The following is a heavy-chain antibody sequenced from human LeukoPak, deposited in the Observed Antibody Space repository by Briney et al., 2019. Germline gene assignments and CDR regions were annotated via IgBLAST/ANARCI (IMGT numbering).Heavy chain of an antibody. V-gene: IGHV3-30*09. J-gene: IGHJ4*02. CDR1: GFTFSNYA. CDR2: ISSGGNYA. CDR3: ARDSTYYYDSGSSGPHYFDN. Sequence: SGKSLRLSCAASGFTFSNYAMHWVSQAPGKWLEWVSLISSGGNYAYYADSVKGRFAISRDNSKNTLYLQLNSLRAEDTAVYYCARDSTYYYDSGSSGPHYFDNWGQGALVTVSS. D-gene: IGHD3-10*01.